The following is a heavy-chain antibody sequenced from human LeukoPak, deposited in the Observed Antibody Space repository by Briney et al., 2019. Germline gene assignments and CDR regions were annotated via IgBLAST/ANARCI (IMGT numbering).Heavy chain of an antibody. CDR3: ARAPIAAHFQH. Sequence: ASVKVSCKASGYTLTSYYMHWVRQAPGQGLEWMGIINPSGGSTSYAQKFQGRVTMTRDTSTSTVYMELSSLRSEDTAVYYCARAPIAAHFQHWGQGTLVTVSS. V-gene: IGHV1-46*03. D-gene: IGHD6-13*01. CDR2: INPSGGST. J-gene: IGHJ1*01. CDR1: GYTLTSYY.